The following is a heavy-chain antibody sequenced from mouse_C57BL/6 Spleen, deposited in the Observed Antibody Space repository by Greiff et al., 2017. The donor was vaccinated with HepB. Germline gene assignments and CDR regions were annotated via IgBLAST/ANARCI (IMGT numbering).Heavy chain of an antibody. CDR1: GYAFSSYW. V-gene: IGHV1-80*01. J-gene: IGHJ4*01. CDR2: IYPGDGDT. Sequence: QVHVKQSGAELVKPGASVKISCKASGYAFSSYWMNWVKQRPGKGLEWIGQIYPGDGDTNYNGKFKGKATLTADKSSSTAYMQLSSLTSEDSAVYFCASSPYYYGSSYEAMDYWGQGTSVTVSS. CDR3: ASSPYYYGSSYEAMDY. D-gene: IGHD1-1*01.